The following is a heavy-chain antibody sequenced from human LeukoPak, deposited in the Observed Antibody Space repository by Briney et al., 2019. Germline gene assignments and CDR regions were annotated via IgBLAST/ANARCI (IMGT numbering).Heavy chain of an antibody. D-gene: IGHD1-14*01. V-gene: IGHV4-34*01. CDR3: ARARSGTSH. J-gene: IGHJ4*02. CDR2: INHSGST. CDR1: GGSFSGYY. Sequence: LETLSLTCAVYGGSFSGYYWSWIRQPPGKGLEWIGEINHSGSTNYNPSPKSRATISVDTSKNQFSLKLSSVTAADTAVYYCARARSGTSHWGQGTLVTVSS.